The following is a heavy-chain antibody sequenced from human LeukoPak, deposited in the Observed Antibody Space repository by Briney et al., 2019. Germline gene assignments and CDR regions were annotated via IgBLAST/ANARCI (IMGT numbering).Heavy chain of an antibody. J-gene: IGHJ3*02. CDR1: GGSFSGYY. Sequence: PSETLSLTCAVYGGSFSGYYWSWIRQPPGKGLEWIGSIYYSGSTYYNPSLKSRVTISVDTSKNQFSLKLSSVTAADTAVYYCARYIVVVPAAIGVVVVAATDAFDIWGQGTMVTVSS. CDR2: IYYSGST. CDR3: ARYIVVVPAAIGVVVVAATDAFDI. V-gene: IGHV4-34*01. D-gene: IGHD2-2*01.